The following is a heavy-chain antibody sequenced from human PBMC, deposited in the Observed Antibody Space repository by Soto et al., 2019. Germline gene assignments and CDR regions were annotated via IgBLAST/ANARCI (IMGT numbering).Heavy chain of an antibody. V-gene: IGHV3-23*01. CDR3: VKDADSNADLYYFAS. D-gene: IGHD2-15*01. CDR2: FSGSSTST. Sequence: GGSLRLSCAASGFSFSSCSMSWVRQAPGKGLEWVSTFSGSSTSTYYTDSVRGRFTISRDNSKNTLYLQMNSLRAEDTAVYYCVKDADSNADLYYFASWGQGTLVLVSA. J-gene: IGHJ4*02. CDR1: GFSFSSCS.